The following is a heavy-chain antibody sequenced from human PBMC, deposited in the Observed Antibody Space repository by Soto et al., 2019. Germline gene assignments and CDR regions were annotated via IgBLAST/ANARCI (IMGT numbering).Heavy chain of an antibody. J-gene: IGHJ4*01. V-gene: IGHV3-21*01. Sequence: GGSLRLSCVASGFTFSSYAMNWVRQAPGQGLEWVSSILGSSAYIHYADSVKGRFTVSRDNDKSSLFLQMDGLRAEDTAVYYCVRAFQDYLWGTYHSHYWGHVILVTVSS. CDR1: GFTFSSYA. D-gene: IGHD3-16*02. CDR3: VRAFQDYLWGTYHSHY. CDR2: ILGSSAYI.